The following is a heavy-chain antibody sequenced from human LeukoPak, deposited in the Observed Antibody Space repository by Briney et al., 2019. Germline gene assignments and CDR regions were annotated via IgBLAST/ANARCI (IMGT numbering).Heavy chain of an antibody. CDR2: IYPSGST. CDR1: GDSISSGSFY. J-gene: IGHJ4*02. Sequence: SGTLSLTCSVSGDSISSGSFYWSWIRQPAGRGLEWIGRIYPSGSTNYNPSLKSRVTISLDTSKNQFSLKLNSVTAADTAVYYCARDVLAAPGTFDYWGQGALVTVSS. D-gene: IGHD6-13*01. V-gene: IGHV4-61*02. CDR3: ARDVLAAPGTFDY.